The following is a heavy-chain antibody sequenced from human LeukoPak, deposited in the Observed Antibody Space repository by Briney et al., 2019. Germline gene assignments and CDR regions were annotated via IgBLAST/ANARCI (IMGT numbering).Heavy chain of an antibody. V-gene: IGHV4-61*02. CDR2: IYTSGST. CDR1: GGSITSGSYY. J-gene: IGHJ6*03. D-gene: IGHD3-10*01. CDR3: ARDMYSFGSGGYYYYMDV. Sequence: SETLSLTCTVSGGSITSGSYYWSWIRQPAGKGLEWMGRIYTSGSTNHNPSFKSRVTISVDTSKNQFSLNLSSVTAADTAVYYCARDMYSFGSGGYYYYMDVWGKGTTVTVSS.